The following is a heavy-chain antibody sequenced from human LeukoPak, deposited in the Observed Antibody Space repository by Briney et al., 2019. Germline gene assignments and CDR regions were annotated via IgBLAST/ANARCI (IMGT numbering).Heavy chain of an antibody. V-gene: IGHV1-2*02. J-gene: IGHJ3*02. CDR1: GYTFTGYY. CDR3: AREDFVDVDAFDI. D-gene: IGHD2/OR15-2a*01. Sequence: ASVKVSCKASGYTFTGYYMHWVRQAPGQGLEWMGWINPNSGGTNYAQKFQGGVTMTRDTSISTAYMELSRLRSDDTAVYYCAREDFVDVDAFDIWGQGTMVTVSS. CDR2: INPNSGGT.